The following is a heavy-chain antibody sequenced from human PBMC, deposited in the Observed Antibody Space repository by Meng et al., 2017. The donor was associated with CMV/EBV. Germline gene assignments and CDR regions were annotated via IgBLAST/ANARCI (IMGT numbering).Heavy chain of an antibody. D-gene: IGHD1-7*01. Sequence: GGSLRLSCAGSGFTFSSYAMHWVRQAPGKGLEWVALISYDGSNKYYAGSVKGRFTISRDNSYNTLYLQMNSLRVEDSAVYYCARVRMRELLDWFDPWGQGTLVTVSS. CDR3: ARVRMRELLDWFDP. J-gene: IGHJ5*02. CDR1: GFTFSSYA. CDR2: ISYDGSNK. V-gene: IGHV3-30*04.